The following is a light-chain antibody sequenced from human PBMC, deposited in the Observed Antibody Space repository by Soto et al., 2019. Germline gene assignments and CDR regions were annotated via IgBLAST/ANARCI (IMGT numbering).Light chain of an antibody. CDR3: QHYTSYSEA. CDR2: KAS. V-gene: IGKV1-5*03. J-gene: IGKJ1*01. Sequence: DIQMTQSPSTLSGSVGDRVTITCRASQTISSWLAWYQQKPGKAPKLLIYKASTLKSGVPSRFSGSGSGTEFTLTISSLQQDAFATYYCQHYTSYSEAFGQGTKVELK. CDR1: QTISSW.